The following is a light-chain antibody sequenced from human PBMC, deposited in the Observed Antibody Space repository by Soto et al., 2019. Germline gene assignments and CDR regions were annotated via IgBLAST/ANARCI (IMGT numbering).Light chain of an antibody. CDR3: QQYYSSPRLG. Sequence: DIVMTQSPDSLAVSLGERATITCRSSQSVLYIPTNKNYVAWYQQKPGQPPKLLIYWASTRASGVPDRFSGSRSGTYFTLTISSLRAEDVAVYYCQQYYSSPRLGFGGGTKVEIK. J-gene: IGKJ4*01. V-gene: IGKV4-1*01. CDR1: QSVLYIPTNKNY. CDR2: WAS.